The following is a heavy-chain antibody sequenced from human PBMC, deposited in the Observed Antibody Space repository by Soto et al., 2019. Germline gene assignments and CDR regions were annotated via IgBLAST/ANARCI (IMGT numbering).Heavy chain of an antibody. J-gene: IGHJ4*02. Sequence: QVQLVQSGAEVKKPGASVKVSCKASGYTFTSYAMHWVRQAPGQRLEWMGWINAGNGNTKYSQKFQGRVTITRDTSASTAYMALSSLRSEDKAVYYCSRESSGWPNFDYWGQGTLVTVSS. CDR2: INAGNGNT. D-gene: IGHD6-19*01. CDR3: SRESSGWPNFDY. CDR1: GYTFTSYA. V-gene: IGHV1-3*01.